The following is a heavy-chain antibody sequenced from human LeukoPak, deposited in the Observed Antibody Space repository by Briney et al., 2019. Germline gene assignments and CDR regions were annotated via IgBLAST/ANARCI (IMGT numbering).Heavy chain of an antibody. CDR1: GFTFSNYA. J-gene: IGHJ4*02. V-gene: IGHV3-30-3*01. Sequence: GRSLRLSCAVSGFTFSNYAVHWVRQAPGKGLEWVAVISYDGSNEYYADSVKGRFTISRDNSKNTLSLQMNSLRAEDTAVYYCARSMYSGSPIDYWGQGTLVTVSS. CDR2: ISYDGSNE. D-gene: IGHD1-26*01. CDR3: ARSMYSGSPIDY.